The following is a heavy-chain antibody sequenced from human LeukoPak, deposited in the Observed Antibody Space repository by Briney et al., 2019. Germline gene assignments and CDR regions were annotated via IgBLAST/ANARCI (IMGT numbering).Heavy chain of an antibody. CDR2: INPNSGGT. CDR3: AREIRIAAAWGWFDP. J-gene: IGHJ5*02. D-gene: IGHD6-13*01. CDR1: GYTFTGYY. V-gene: IGHV1-2*02. Sequence: ASVKVSCKASGYTFTGYYMHWVRQAPGQGLEWMGWINPNSGGTNYAQKFRGRVTMTRDTSISTAYMELSRLRSDDTAVYYCAREIRIAAAWGWFDPWGQGTLVTVS.